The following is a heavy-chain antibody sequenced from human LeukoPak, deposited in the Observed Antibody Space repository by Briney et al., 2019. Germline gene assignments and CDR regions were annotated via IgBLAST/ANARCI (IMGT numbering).Heavy chain of an antibody. D-gene: IGHD4-17*01. CDR3: ARDHPTVTHDAFDI. CDR2: IYSGGST. CDR1: GFTVSSNY. J-gene: IGHJ3*02. V-gene: IGHV3-53*01. Sequence: PGGSLRLSCAASGFTVSSNYMSWVRQAPGKGLEWASVIYSGGSTYYADSVKGRFTISRDNSKNTLYLQMNSLRAEDTAVYYCARDHPTVTHDAFDIWGQGTMVTVSS.